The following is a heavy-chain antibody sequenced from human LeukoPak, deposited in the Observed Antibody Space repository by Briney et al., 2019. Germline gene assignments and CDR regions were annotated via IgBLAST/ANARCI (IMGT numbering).Heavy chain of an antibody. J-gene: IGHJ3*02. CDR1: GGSISSYY. CDR2: IYYSGST. CDR3: ARAVGDFWSGYSAFDI. Sequence: KPSETLSLTCTVSGGSISSYYWSWIRQPPGKGLEWLGYIYYSGSTNYNPSLKSRVTISVDTSKNQFSLKLSSVTAADTAVYYCARAVGDFWSGYSAFDIWGQGTMVTVSS. D-gene: IGHD3-3*01. V-gene: IGHV4-59*08.